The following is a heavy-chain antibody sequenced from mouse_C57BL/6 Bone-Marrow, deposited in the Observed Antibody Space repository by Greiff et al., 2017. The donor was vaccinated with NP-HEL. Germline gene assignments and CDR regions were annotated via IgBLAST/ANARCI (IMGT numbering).Heavy chain of an antibody. D-gene: IGHD1-1*01. CDR3: ARSTLDYYGSSYGY. J-gene: IGHJ2*01. V-gene: IGHV1-19*01. CDR1: GYTFTDYY. Sequence: EVQLQQSGPVLVKPGASVKMPCKASGYTFTDYYMNWVKQSHGKSLEWIGVINPYNGGTSYNQKFKGKATLTVDKSSSTAYMELNSLTSENSAVYSVARSTLDYYGSSYGYWGQGTTLTVSS. CDR2: INPYNGGT.